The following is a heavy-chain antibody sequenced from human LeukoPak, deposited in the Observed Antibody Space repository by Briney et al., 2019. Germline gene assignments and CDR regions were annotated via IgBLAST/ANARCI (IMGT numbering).Heavy chain of an antibody. D-gene: IGHD6-13*01. Sequence: PSETLSLTCTVSGGSISSYYWSWIRQPPGKGLEWLGYIYYRGSTDYNPSLESRITISVDTSKNQFSLKLSSVTAADTAVYYCARHYGGGWSYYFDYRGQGTLVTVSS. V-gene: IGHV4-59*08. CDR2: IYYRGST. CDR1: GGSISSYY. J-gene: IGHJ4*02. CDR3: ARHYGGGWSYYFDY.